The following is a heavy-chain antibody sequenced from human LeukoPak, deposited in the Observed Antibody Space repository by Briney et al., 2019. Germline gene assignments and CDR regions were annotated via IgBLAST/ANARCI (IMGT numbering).Heavy chain of an antibody. J-gene: IGHJ6*02. CDR1: GFTFSSYE. V-gene: IGHV3-48*03. CDR3: ASKDPGNQYYDFWSGYYTLGNYYYYGLVV. Sequence: PGGSLRLSCAACGFTFSSYEMNWVRQAPGKGLEWVSYISSSGRTIYYADPVQGRFTLYRNNAKNSLYLHMNSLRAGDIAVYYCASKDPGNQYYDFWSGYYTLGNYYYYGLVVWRQGTTVSVSS. CDR2: ISSSGRTI. D-gene: IGHD3-3*01.